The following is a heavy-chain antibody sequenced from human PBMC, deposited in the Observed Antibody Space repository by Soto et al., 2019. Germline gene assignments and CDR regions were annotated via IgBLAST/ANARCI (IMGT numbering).Heavy chain of an antibody. CDR3: DATILGWEHPRVGYC. D-gene: IGHD1-26*01. J-gene: IGHJ4*02. V-gene: IGHV1-69*01. Sequence: HVQLVQSGAEVKNPGSSVKVSCNASGGTFSSYAISWVRQAPGPGLEWMGGIIPNFGTANYAQKFQDRVTITADESTSTVHMEVSSLRSGDTAVYDCDATILGWEHPRVGYCWGQGTLDPVSS. CDR1: GGTFSSYA. CDR2: IIPNFGTA.